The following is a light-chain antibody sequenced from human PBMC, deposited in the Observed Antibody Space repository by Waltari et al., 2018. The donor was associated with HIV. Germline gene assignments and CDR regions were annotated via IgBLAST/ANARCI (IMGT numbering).Light chain of an antibody. CDR1: SSHNTYA. J-gene: IGLJ3*02. CDR3: QTWGSGIRV. CDR2: LNSDGSH. Sequence: QLVLTQSPSASASLGASVKLTCTLSSSHNTYAIAWHQQQPGKGPRYLMRLNSDGSHSKGDGIPARFSGSSSGSERYLIISSLQSEDEADYYCQTWGSGIRVFGGGTKLTVL. V-gene: IGLV4-69*01.